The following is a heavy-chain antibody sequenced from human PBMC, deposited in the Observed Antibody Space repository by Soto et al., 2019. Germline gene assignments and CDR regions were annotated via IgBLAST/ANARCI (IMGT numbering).Heavy chain of an antibody. V-gene: IGHV4-59*01. CDR3: ARSRGGYFDY. CDR1: GVSISSYY. Sequence: QVQLQESGPGLVKPSETLSLTCTVSGVSISSYYWSWIRQPPGKGLEWIGYIYYSGSTNYNPSLXRXVXIXVATSKNQFSLKLSSVTAADTAVYYCARSRGGYFDYWGQGTLVTVSS. CDR2: IYYSGST. D-gene: IGHD3-16*01. J-gene: IGHJ4*02.